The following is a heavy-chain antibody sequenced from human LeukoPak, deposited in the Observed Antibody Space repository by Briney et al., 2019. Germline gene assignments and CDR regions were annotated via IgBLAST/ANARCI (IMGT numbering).Heavy chain of an antibody. D-gene: IGHD1-26*01. Sequence: GGSLRLSCAAFGFTLSGHYMDWVRQAPGKGLEWVGRARNKANSYSTEYAASVKGRFTISRDDSENSLWLQMNSLKTEDTAVYYCTRTMGGGYSPFDYWGQGTLVTVSS. CDR1: GFTLSGHY. CDR3: TRTMGGGYSPFDY. V-gene: IGHV3-72*01. J-gene: IGHJ4*02. CDR2: ARNKANSYST.